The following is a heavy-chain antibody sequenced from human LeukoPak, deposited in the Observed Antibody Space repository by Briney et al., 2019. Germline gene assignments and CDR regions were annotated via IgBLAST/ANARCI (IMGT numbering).Heavy chain of an antibody. CDR3: ARQISRDGYLF. V-gene: IGHV1-3*01. D-gene: IGHD5-24*01. CDR2: INAGNGNT. J-gene: IGHJ4*02. CDR1: GYTFTSYA. Sequence: ASVKVSCKASGYTFTSYAMHWVRQAPGQRLEWMGWINAGNGNTTYSQKFQGRVTITRDTSASTAYMELSSLRSEDTAVYYCARQISRDGYLFWGQGTLVTVSS.